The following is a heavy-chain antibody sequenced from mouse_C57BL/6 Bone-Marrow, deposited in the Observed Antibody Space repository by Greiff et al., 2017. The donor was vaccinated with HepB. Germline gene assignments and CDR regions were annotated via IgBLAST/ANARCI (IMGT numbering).Heavy chain of an antibody. D-gene: IGHD1-1*01. CDR3: ARNYGSSYYWYFDV. V-gene: IGHV1-39*01. J-gene: IGHJ1*03. CDR1: GYSFTDYN. CDR2: INPNYGTT. Sequence: EVKLQESGPELVKPGASVKISCKASGYSFTDYNMNWVKQSNGKSLEWIGVINPNYGTTSYNQKFKGKATLTVDQSSSTAYMQLNSLTSEDSAVYYCARNYGSSYYWYFDVWGTGTTVTVSS.